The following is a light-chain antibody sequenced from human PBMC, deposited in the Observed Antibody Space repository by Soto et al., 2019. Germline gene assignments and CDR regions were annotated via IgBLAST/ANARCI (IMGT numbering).Light chain of an antibody. J-gene: IGLJ1*01. Sequence: QSVLTQPASVSGSPGRSITISCTGTSSDVGGYNYVSWYQQLPGKAPKLMIYDVSNRPSGVSDRFSGSKSGNTASLTISGLHAEDEADYYCSSYTSSSTLGVFGTGTKVTVL. V-gene: IGLV2-14*03. CDR1: SSDVGGYNY. CDR2: DVS. CDR3: SSYTSSSTLGV.